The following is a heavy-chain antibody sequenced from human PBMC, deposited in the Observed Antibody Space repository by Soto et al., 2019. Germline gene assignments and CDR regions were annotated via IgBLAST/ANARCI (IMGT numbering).Heavy chain of an antibody. Sequence: QVQLVESGGGVVQPGRSLRLSCAASGFTFSSYGMHWVRQAPGKGLEWVAVIWYDGSNKYYADSVKGRFTISRDNSKNTLFLQMNSLRAEDTAVYYCASNSRATGGWGQGTLVTVSS. D-gene: IGHD3-22*01. J-gene: IGHJ4*02. CDR3: ASNSRATGG. CDR1: GFTFSSYG. CDR2: IWYDGSNK. V-gene: IGHV3-33*01.